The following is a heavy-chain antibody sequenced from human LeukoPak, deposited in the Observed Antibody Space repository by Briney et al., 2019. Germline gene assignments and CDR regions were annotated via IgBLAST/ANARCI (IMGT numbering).Heavy chain of an antibody. V-gene: IGHV3-7*01. J-gene: IGHJ4*02. CDR3: AREVISSSWQDY. D-gene: IGHD6-13*01. CDR1: GFTFSSYW. Sequence: GGSLRLSCAASGFTFSSYWMTWVRQAPGKGLEWVANIKQDGSENYYVDSVKGRFTISRDNAKDSLYLQMNSLRAEDTAVYYCAREVISSSWQDYWGQGTLVTVSS. CDR2: IKQDGSEN.